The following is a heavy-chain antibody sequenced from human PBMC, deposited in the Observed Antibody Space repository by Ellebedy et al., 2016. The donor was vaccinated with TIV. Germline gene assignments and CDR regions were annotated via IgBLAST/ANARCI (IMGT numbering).Heavy chain of an antibody. CDR1: GFTFSSYA. CDR2: ITGGGDNT. Sequence: PGGSLRLSCAASGFTFSSYAMSWVRQAPGKGLEWVSTITGGGDNTYYADSVKGRFTISRDNSTTAVFLQMNSLRSEDTAVYYCARDPNYFDTTGYYPLGYWGLGTLVTVSS. V-gene: IGHV3-23*01. D-gene: IGHD3-22*01. CDR3: ARDPNYFDTTGYYPLGY. J-gene: IGHJ4*02.